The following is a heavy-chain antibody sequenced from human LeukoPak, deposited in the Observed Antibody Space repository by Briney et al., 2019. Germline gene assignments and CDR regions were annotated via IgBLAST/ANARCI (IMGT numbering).Heavy chain of an antibody. CDR3: ARQRSMVRGVIGY. D-gene: IGHD3-10*01. Sequence: SETLSLTCAVYGGSFSGYYWSWIRQPPGKGLEWIGEINHSGSTNYNPSLKSRVTISVDTSKNQFSLKLSSVTAADTAVYYCARQRSMVRGVIGYWGQGTLVTVSS. CDR2: INHSGST. V-gene: IGHV4-34*01. CDR1: GGSFSGYY. J-gene: IGHJ4*02.